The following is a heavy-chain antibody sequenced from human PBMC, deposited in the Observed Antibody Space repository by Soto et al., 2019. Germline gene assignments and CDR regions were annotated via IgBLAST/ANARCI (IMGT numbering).Heavy chain of an antibody. Sequence: QVQLVESGGGVVQPGRSLRLSCAASGFTFSSYGMHWVRQAPGKGLEWVAVISYDESNKYYADSVKGRFTISRDNSKNTLYLQMNSLRDEDTAVYFCTKGGGVITSYFQHWGQGTLVTVSS. J-gene: IGHJ1*01. V-gene: IGHV3-30*18. D-gene: IGHD3-3*01. CDR3: TKGGGVITSYFQH. CDR1: GFTFSSYG. CDR2: ISYDESNK.